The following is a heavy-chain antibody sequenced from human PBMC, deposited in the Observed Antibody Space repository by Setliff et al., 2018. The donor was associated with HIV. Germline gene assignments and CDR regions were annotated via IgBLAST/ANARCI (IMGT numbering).Heavy chain of an antibody. CDR2: FDPEDADT. D-gene: IGHD5-12*01. CDR1: GNILTELS. CDR3: ATRIRDGHRGYGYFDF. V-gene: IGHV1-24*01. J-gene: IGHJ4*02. Sequence: GASVKVSCKTSGNILTELSIHWVRQAPGKGLEWMGGFDPEDADTIYAQKFQGRVTTTEDTYTDTAYMELSSLRPEDTAVYYCATRIRDGHRGYGYFDFWGQGTLVTVSS.